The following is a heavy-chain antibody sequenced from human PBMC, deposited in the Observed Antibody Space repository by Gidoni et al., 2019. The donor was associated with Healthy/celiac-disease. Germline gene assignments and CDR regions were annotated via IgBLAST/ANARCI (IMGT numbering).Heavy chain of an antibody. CDR3: ARDPGGVTVTTLYYFDY. CDR2: IWYDGRNK. Sequence: QVQLVESGGGVVQPGRSLRRSCAASGFPFSSSGMHWVRQAPGKGLEWGAVIWYDGRNKYYADSVKGRFTISRDNSKNTLYLQMNSLRAEDTAVYYCARDPGGVTVTTLYYFDYWGQGTLVTVSS. J-gene: IGHJ4*02. V-gene: IGHV3-33*01. D-gene: IGHD4-17*01. CDR1: GFPFSSSG.